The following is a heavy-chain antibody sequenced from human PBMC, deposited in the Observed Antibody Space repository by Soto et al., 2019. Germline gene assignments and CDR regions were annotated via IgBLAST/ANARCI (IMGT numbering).Heavy chain of an antibody. CDR3: AKDRYCTNGVCYRGWFDP. D-gene: IGHD2-8*01. V-gene: IGHV3-48*01. J-gene: IGHJ5*02. CDR1: GFTFSSCS. Sequence: EVQLVESGGGLVQPGGSLRLSCASSGFTFSSCSMNWVRQAPGKGLEWVSFISGSGDTKYYADSVKGRFTISRDNSKNTLYLQMNSLRAEDTAVYYCAKDRYCTNGVCYRGWFDPWGQGTLVTVSS. CDR2: ISGSGDTK.